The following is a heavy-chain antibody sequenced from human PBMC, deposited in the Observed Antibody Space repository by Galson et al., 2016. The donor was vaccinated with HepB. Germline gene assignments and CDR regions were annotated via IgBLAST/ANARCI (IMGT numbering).Heavy chain of an antibody. CDR1: GYTFTTHE. J-gene: IGHJ5*02. Sequence: SVKVSCKASGYTFTTHEINWVRQAVGQGPEWMGWVNPNSGDTAYAQKFQGRLTMTRDTSISTVYMELSSQTSDDTAVYYCARLMFRGAVRFDPWGQGTQVIVSS. V-gene: IGHV1-8*01. CDR2: VNPNSGDT. D-gene: IGHD3-10*02. CDR3: ARLMFRGAVRFDP.